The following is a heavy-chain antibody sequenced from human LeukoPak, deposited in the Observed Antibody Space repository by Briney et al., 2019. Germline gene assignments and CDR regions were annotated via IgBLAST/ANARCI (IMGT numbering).Heavy chain of an antibody. V-gene: IGHV1-69*01. CDR2: IIPIFGTA. J-gene: IGHJ4*02. Sequence: SVKVSCKASGGTFSSYAISWVRQAPGQGLEWMGGIIPIFGTANYAQKFQGRVTITADESTSTAYMELSSPRSEDTAVYYCARAPLSLSPEEFDYWGQGTLVTVSS. D-gene: IGHD2/OR15-2a*01. CDR3: ARAPLSLSPEEFDY. CDR1: GGTFSSYA.